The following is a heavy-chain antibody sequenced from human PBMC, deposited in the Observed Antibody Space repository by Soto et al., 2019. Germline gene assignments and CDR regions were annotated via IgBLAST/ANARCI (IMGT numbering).Heavy chain of an antibody. Sequence: PVGSLRLSCAASGFTFSNYDMNWVRQAPGQGLEWVSYISSSGSTMYYAESVKGRFTISRDNAKNSLYLQMSSLRAEDTAVYYCARERTPDAFDIWGQGTMVTV. CDR3: ARERTPDAFDI. CDR1: GFTFSNYD. D-gene: IGHD2-15*01. CDR2: ISSSGSTM. J-gene: IGHJ3*02. V-gene: IGHV3-48*03.